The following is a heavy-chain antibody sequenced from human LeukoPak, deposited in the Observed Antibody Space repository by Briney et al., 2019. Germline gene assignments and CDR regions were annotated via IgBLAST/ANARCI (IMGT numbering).Heavy chain of an antibody. J-gene: IGHJ4*02. CDR2: INHSGST. CDR3: ARTSSSWSPYYFDY. Sequence: PSETLSLTCAVYGGSFSGYYWSWIRQPPGKGLEWIGEINHSGSTNYNPSLKSRVTISVDTSKNQFSLKLSSVTAADTAVYYCARTSSSWSPYYFDYWGQGTLVTVSS. V-gene: IGHV4-34*01. D-gene: IGHD6-13*01. CDR1: GGSFSGYY.